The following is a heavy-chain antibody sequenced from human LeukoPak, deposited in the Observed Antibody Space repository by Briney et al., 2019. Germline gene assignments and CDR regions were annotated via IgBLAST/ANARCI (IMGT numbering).Heavy chain of an antibody. CDR3: ARLPDIVVVAAAMGSDWFDP. J-gene: IGHJ5*02. Sequence: GESLKISCKGSGYSFTSYWIGWVRQMPGKGLEWMGIIYPGDSDTRYSPSFQGQVTISADKSISTAYLQWSSLKASDTAMYYCARLPDIVVVAAAMGSDWFDPWGQGTLVTVSS. CDR2: IYPGDSDT. CDR1: GYSFTSYW. V-gene: IGHV5-51*01. D-gene: IGHD2-2*01.